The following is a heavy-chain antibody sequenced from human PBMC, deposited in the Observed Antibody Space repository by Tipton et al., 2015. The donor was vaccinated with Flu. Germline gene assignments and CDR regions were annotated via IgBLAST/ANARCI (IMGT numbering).Heavy chain of an antibody. J-gene: IGHJ6*02. Sequence: SLRLSCAASAFSFSTSWMTWVRQAPGKGLEWVGNIKQDGSEQYHVDSVKGRFTISRDNAKNSLFLQMSSLRAEDTAVYYCARDYSWGGLDVWGQGTTVTVSS. V-gene: IGHV3-7*01. D-gene: IGHD3-16*01. CDR2: IKQDGSEQ. CDR1: AFSFSTSW. CDR3: ARDYSWGGLDV.